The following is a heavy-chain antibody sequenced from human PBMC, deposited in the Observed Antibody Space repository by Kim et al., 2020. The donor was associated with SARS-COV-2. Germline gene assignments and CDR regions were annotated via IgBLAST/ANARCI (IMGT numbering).Heavy chain of an antibody. Sequence: GGSLRLSCAASGFTFSDSAMHWVRQAPGKGLEWVGRIRSKTNSNATAYAAPVKGRFTISRDDSKNTHYLQMNSLKTEDTAVYYCTRVRGTASAFWCAFGIWGPGTTVTVSS. CDR2: IRSKTNSNAT. CDR3: TRVRGTASAFWCAFGI. V-gene: IGHV3-73*01. CDR1: GFTFSDSA. D-gene: IGHD3-10*02. J-gene: IGHJ3*02.